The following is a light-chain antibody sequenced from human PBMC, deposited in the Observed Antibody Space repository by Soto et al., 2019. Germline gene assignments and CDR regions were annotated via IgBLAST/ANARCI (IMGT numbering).Light chain of an antibody. J-gene: IGLJ1*01. V-gene: IGLV2-14*01. CDR3: SSYTSSSTFYV. CDR1: SSDVGGYNY. Sequence: QSALTQPASVSGSPGQSITISCTGTSSDVGGYNYVSWNKQHPGKAPKLMIYDVSNRPSGVSNRFSGSKSGNTASLTISGLQAEDEADYYCSSYTSSSTFYVFGTGTKVTVL. CDR2: DVS.